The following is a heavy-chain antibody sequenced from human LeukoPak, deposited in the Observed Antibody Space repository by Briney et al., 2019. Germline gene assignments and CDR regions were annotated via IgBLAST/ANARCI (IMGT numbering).Heavy chain of an antibody. Sequence: PGGSLRLSCAASGFTFSNYAMSWVRQAPGEGLEWVSSISSSSSYIYYADSVKGRFTISRDNAKNSLYLQMNSLRAEDTAVYYCAGGLTGIAVAGTFGAPGFGMDVWGQGTTVTVSS. J-gene: IGHJ6*02. CDR2: ISSSSSYI. CDR1: GFTFSNYA. CDR3: AGGLTGIAVAGTFGAPGFGMDV. D-gene: IGHD6-19*01. V-gene: IGHV3-21*01.